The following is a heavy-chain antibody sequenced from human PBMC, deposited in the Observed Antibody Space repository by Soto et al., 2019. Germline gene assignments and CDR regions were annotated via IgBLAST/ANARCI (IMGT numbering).Heavy chain of an antibody. CDR2: ISAYTGNT. V-gene: IGHV1-18*01. CDR1: GYTFSSFG. CDR3: ARPTDFYYYAMDV. J-gene: IGHJ6*02. Sequence: QVQLVQSGADVKKPGASVKVSCKASGYTFSSFGINWVRQAPGQGLEWMGWISAYTGNTNYAQKLQGRVTMTRDTSTSTAYMELSSLRSDDTAVYYCARPTDFYYYAMDVWGQGTTVTVSS.